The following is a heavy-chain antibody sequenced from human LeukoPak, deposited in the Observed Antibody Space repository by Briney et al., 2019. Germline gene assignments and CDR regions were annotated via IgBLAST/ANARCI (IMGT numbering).Heavy chain of an antibody. CDR3: ARLSQSTSWYDDY. CDR1: GGSISSYY. D-gene: IGHD6-13*01. J-gene: IGHJ4*02. CDR2: IHSYGGF. Sequence: PSQTLSLTCSVSGGSISSYYWCWIRQPAGKGLEWIGRIHSYGGFNYNPSLRSRVTMSVDTSKNQFSLKLSSVTAADTAVYYCARLSQSTSWYDDYWGQGTLVTVSS. V-gene: IGHV4-4*07.